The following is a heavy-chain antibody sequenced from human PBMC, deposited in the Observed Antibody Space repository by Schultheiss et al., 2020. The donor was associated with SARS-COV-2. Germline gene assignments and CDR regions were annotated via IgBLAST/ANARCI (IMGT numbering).Heavy chain of an antibody. D-gene: IGHD3-3*01. CDR1: GFTFDDYA. Sequence: GGSLRLSCAASGFTFDDYAMHWVRQAPGKGLEWVSGISGSGGSTYYADSVKGRFTISRDNSKNTLYLQMNSLRAEDTAVYYCAKDMSGPYYYGMDVWGQGTTVTVSS. CDR2: ISGSGGST. J-gene: IGHJ6*02. CDR3: AKDMSGPYYYGMDV. V-gene: IGHV3-23*01.